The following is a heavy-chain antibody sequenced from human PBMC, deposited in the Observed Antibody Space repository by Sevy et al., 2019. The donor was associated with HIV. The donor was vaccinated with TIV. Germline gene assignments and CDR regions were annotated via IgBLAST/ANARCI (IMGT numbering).Heavy chain of an antibody. V-gene: IGHV3-21*01. Sequence: GGSLRLSCAASGFTFSSYSMNWVRQAPGKGLEWVSSISSSSSYIYYADSVKGRFTISRDNAKNSLYLQMNSLRAEDTVVYYCARPYGSGSWEAFDIWGQGTMVTVSS. CDR1: GFTFSSYS. D-gene: IGHD3-10*01. CDR2: ISSSSSYI. J-gene: IGHJ3*02. CDR3: ARPYGSGSWEAFDI.